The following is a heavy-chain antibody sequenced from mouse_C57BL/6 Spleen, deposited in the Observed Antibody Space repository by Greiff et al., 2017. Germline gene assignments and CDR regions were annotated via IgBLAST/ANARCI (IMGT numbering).Heavy chain of an antibody. Sequence: EVQLVESGPGLVKPSQSLSFTCYVTGYSITSGYYWNWIRQFPGNKLEWMGYISYDGSNNYNPSLKNRNAITRDTTKNKLFLKLNSGTTEDTATYYCARVDPYAMDYWGQGTSDTVSS. CDR2: ISYDGSN. J-gene: IGHJ4*01. V-gene: IGHV3-6*01. CDR1: GYSITSGYY. CDR3: ARVDPYAMDY.